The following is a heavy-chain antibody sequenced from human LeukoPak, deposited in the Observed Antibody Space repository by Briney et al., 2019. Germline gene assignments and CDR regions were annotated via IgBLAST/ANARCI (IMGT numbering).Heavy chain of an antibody. CDR2: IRYDGSNK. D-gene: IGHD3-10*01. CDR1: GFTFSSYG. V-gene: IGHV3-30*02. Sequence: GGSLRLSCAASGFTFSSYGMHWVRQAPGKGLEWVAFIRYDGSNKYYADSVKGRFTISRDNSKNTLYLQMSSLRAEDTAVYYCAKGPEVRGVIVILKTGEKGALDYWGQGTLVTVSS. CDR3: AKGPEVRGVIVILKTGEKGALDY. J-gene: IGHJ4*02.